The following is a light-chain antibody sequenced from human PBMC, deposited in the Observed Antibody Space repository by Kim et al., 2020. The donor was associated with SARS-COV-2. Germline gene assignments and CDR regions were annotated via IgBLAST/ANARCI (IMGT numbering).Light chain of an antibody. CDR3: NSRDSIGNHWV. J-gene: IGLJ3*02. Sequence: SSELTQDPAVSVALGQTVRITCQGDSLRSYYASWYQQKPGQAPVLVIYGKNNRPSGIPDRFSGSSSGNTASLTITGAQAEDEADSYCNSRDSIGNHWVFG. V-gene: IGLV3-19*01. CDR2: GKN. CDR1: SLRSYY.